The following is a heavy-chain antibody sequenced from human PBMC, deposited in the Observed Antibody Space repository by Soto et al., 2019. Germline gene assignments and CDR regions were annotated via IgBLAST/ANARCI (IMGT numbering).Heavy chain of an antibody. CDR1: GYSFTTYW. V-gene: IGHV5-51*01. J-gene: IGHJ1*01. D-gene: IGHD2-21*01. Sequence: PGESLKISCKGSGYSFTTYWIGWVRQMPGKGLEWMGIIYPGDSDTRYSPSFQGQVTISADKSTSTAYLQWSSLKASDTAMYYCARRDDSQTAESFQHWGQGTLVTVSS. CDR2: IYPGDSDT. CDR3: ARRDDSQTAESFQH.